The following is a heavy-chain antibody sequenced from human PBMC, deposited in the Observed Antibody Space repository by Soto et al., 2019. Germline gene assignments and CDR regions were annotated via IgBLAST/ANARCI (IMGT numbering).Heavy chain of an antibody. CDR1: GFTFSSYA. CDR3: GRGVVPAAYYYGMDV. V-gene: IGHV3-30-3*01. J-gene: IGHJ6*02. CDR2: ISYDGSNK. D-gene: IGHD2-2*01. Sequence: QVQLVESGGGVVQPGRSLRLSCAASGFTFSSYAMHWVRQAPGKGLEWVAVISYDGSNKYYADSVKGRFTISRDNSKNTLYLQMNIRRAEDTAVYYSGRGVVPAAYYYGMDVWGQGTTVTVSS.